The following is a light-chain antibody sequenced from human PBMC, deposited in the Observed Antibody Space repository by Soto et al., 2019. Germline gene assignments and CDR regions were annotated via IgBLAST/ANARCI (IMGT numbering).Light chain of an antibody. CDR1: QSVSSN. CDR2: GAS. V-gene: IGKV3-15*01. J-gene: IGKJ3*01. CDR3: QQYNNWPGFT. Sequence: EIVMTQSPATLSVSPGERATLSCRASQSVSSNLAWYQQKPGQAPRLLIYGASTRATGIPARFSGSGSGTECTLTISSLQSEDFADYYCQQYNNWPGFTFGPGTKVDIK.